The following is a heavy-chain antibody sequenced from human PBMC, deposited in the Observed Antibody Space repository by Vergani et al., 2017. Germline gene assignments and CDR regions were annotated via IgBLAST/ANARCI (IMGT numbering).Heavy chain of an antibody. J-gene: IGHJ6*02. Sequence: QAQLVQSGSELKKPGASVKVSCKASGYTFTTYAMNWVRQAPGQGLEWMGWINTNTGNPTYAQGFTGRFVFSLDTSVSTAYLQITRLKAEDTAVYYCARESGYYDSSGYYYHLYGMDVWGQGTTVTVSS. CDR1: GYTFTTYA. CDR3: ARESGYYDSSGYYYHLYGMDV. D-gene: IGHD3-22*01. V-gene: IGHV7-4-1*02. CDR2: INTNTGNP.